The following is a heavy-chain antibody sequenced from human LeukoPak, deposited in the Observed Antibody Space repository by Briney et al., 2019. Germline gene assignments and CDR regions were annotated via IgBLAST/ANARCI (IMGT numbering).Heavy chain of an antibody. CDR2: IYYSGST. V-gene: IGHV4-59*01. Sequence: SETLSLTCTVSGGSISSYYWSWIRQPPGKGLEWIGYIYYSGSTNYNPSLKSRVTISVDTSKNQFSLKLSSVTAADTAVYYCARLGAPTMVRGVTSGYYGMDVWGQGTTVTVSS. CDR3: ARLGAPTMVRGVTSGYYGMDV. CDR1: GGSISSYY. D-gene: IGHD3-10*01. J-gene: IGHJ6*02.